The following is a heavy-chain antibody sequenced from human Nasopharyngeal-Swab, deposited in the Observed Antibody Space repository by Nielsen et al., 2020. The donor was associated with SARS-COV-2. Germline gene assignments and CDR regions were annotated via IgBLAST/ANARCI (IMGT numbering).Heavy chain of an antibody. CDR1: GYTFTTYG. V-gene: IGHV1-18*01. CDR3: ARGENFRSFDY. Sequence: ASVKVSCKASGYTFTTYGISWVRQAPGQGLEWMGWINTYNGDTNYAQKLQGRVTMTTDTSTSTTYMELRGLRSDDTAVYYCARGENFRSFDYWGQGTLVTVSS. CDR2: INTYNGDT. D-gene: IGHD2/OR15-2a*01. J-gene: IGHJ4*02.